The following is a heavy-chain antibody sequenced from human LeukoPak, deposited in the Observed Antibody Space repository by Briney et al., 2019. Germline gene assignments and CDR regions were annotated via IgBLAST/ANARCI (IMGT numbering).Heavy chain of an antibody. J-gene: IGHJ4*02. CDR1: GYTFTDYH. V-gene: IGHV1-2*02. D-gene: IGHD5-12*01. CDR3: ARYPLGYSGYLKD. CDR2: INANSGGG. Sequence: GASVKVSCKASGYTFTDYHMHWVRHAPGQGLEWVGWINANSGGGNYAQEFQGRVTMTWDTSISTAYMELSRLRSDDTAVYYCARYPLGYSGYLKDWGQGTLVTVSS.